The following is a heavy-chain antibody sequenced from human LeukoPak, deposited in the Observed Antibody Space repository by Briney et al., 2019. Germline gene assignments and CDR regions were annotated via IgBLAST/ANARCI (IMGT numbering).Heavy chain of an antibody. Sequence: SETLSLTCTVSGGSISSSSYYWGWIRQPPGKGLEWIGSIYYSGSTYYNPSLKSRVTISVDTSKNQFSLKLSSVTAADTAVYYCARRNYDSSGYHLYYFDSWGQGTLVTVSS. CDR2: IYYSGST. CDR3: ARRNYDSSGYHLYYFDS. V-gene: IGHV4-39*07. J-gene: IGHJ4*02. CDR1: GGSISSSSYY. D-gene: IGHD3-22*01.